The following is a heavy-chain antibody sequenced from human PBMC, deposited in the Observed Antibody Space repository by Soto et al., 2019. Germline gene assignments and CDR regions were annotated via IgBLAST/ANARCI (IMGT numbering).Heavy chain of an antibody. D-gene: IGHD3-22*01. CDR3: AKELSDDSSGSDY. CDR2: ILYDGRNT. CDR1: GFTFSSYG. Sequence: PGGSLRLSCAASGFTFSSYGMHWVRQAPGKGLEWVAVILYDGRNTYYADSVKGRFTISRDNSKNTLYLQMNSLRADDTAVYYCAKELSDDSSGSDYWGQGTLVTVSS. J-gene: IGHJ4*02. V-gene: IGHV3-30*18.